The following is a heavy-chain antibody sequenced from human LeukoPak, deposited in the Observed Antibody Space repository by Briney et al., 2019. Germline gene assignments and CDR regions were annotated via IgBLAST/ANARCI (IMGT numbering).Heavy chain of an antibody. V-gene: IGHV1-69*13. J-gene: IGHJ4*02. D-gene: IGHD3-22*01. CDR2: IIPIFGTA. Sequence: GASVKVSCKASGGTFSSYAISWVRQAPGQGLEWMGGIIPIFGTANYAQKFQGRVTITADESTSTAYMELSSLRSEDTAVYYCARDVSGFYYDSSGYPLLVYWGQGTLVTVSS. CDR1: GGTFSSYA. CDR3: ARDVSGFYYDSSGYPLLVY.